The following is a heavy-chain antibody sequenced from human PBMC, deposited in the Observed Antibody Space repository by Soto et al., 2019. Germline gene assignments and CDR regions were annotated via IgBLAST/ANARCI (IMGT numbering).Heavy chain of an antibody. D-gene: IGHD6-13*01. CDR1: GFTFSTFW. J-gene: IGHJ4*02. Sequence: EVQLEESGGGLVHPGGSLRLSCAASGFTFSTFWMHWVRQVPGKGLVWVSRVNSDGTTTTYADSVKGRITISRDNARMTLYLPMSSLGAEDTAVYYCVRDRDTMGISKADYWGQGTLVTVSS. CDR3: VRDRDTMGISKADY. V-gene: IGHV3-74*03. CDR2: VNSDGTTT.